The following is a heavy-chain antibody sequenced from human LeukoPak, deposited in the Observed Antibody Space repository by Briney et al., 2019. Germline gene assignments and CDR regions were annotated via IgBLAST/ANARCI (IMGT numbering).Heavy chain of an antibody. Sequence: GGSLRLSCAASGFTFSSYWMSWVRQAPGKGLEWVANIKQDGSEKYYVDSVKGRFTISRDNAKNSLYLQMNSLRAEDTAVYYCARVAAAGYYYYYYMDVWGKGTTVTVSS. D-gene: IGHD6-13*01. V-gene: IGHV3-7*01. CDR3: ARVAAAGYYYYYYMDV. CDR2: IKQDGSEK. CDR1: GFTFSSYW. J-gene: IGHJ6*03.